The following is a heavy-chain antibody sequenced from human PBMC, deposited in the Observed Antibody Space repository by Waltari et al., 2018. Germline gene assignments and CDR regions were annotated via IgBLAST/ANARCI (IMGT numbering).Heavy chain of an antibody. J-gene: IGHJ6*02. Sequence: EVQLVESGGGLVQPGGSLRLPCAAAGFTFSSYRLHWVSHAPGKGLVWGSRIKSGGSSTNHGASVKGRFTISRDNAKNTLYLQMNSLRAEDTAVYYCARRGAAAAGYYYNMDVWGQGTTVTVSS. V-gene: IGHV3-74*01. CDR2: IKSGGSST. D-gene: IGHD6-13*01. CDR1: GFTFSSYR. CDR3: ARRGAAAAGYYYNMDV.